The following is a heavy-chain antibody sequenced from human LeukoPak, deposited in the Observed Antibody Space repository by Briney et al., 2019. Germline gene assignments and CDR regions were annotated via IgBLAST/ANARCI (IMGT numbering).Heavy chain of an antibody. CDR3: ARVGLLGSGSPVFDY. D-gene: IGHD3-10*01. CDR2: ISYDGSNK. J-gene: IGHJ4*02. Sequence: GRSLRLSCAASGFTFSSYAMHWVRQAPGKGLEWVAVISYDGSNKYYADSVKGRFTISRDNSKNTLYLQMNSLRAEDTAVYYCARVGLLGSGSPVFDYWGQGTLVTVSS. V-gene: IGHV3-30*04. CDR1: GFTFSSYA.